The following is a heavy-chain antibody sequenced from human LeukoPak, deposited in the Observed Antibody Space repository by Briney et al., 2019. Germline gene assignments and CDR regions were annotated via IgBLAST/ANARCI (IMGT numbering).Heavy chain of an antibody. J-gene: IGHJ4*02. CDR1: GFTFTNAW. CDR3: TTDGVVTAIGFDF. V-gene: IGHV3-15*01. Sequence: GGSLRLSCAASGFTFTNAWMSWVRQAPGKGLEWVGRIKGKTDGGTTDYAAPVKGRFTMSRDDSKNTLYLQILSLKTEDTAVYYCTTDGVVTAIGFDFWGQGTLVTVSS. CDR2: IKGKTDGGTT. D-gene: IGHD2-21*02.